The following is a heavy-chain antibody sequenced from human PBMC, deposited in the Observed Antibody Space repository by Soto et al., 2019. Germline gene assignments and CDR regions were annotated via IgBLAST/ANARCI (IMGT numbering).Heavy chain of an antibody. CDR2: IKEDGAEK. J-gene: IGHJ4*02. D-gene: IGHD3-16*01. V-gene: IGHV3-7*03. Sequence: GGSLRLSCAASGFTFSSYWMSWVRQAPGKGLEWVASIKEDGAEKYYVDSVEGRFTISRDNAENSLYLHMNSLRAEDTAVYYCAKDPAIMITFGGVPFDYWGQGTLVTVSS. CDR3: AKDPAIMITFGGVPFDY. CDR1: GFTFSSYW.